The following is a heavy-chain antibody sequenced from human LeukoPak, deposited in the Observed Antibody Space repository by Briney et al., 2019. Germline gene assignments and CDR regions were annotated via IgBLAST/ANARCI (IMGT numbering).Heavy chain of an antibody. Sequence: GGSLRLSCAASGFTFSSYSMNWVRQAPGKGLEWVSSISSGSKYIYNADSVKGRFTISRDNAKNSLYLQMDSLRVEDTAVYYCARALSYSYGSMDFWGQGTLVIVSP. V-gene: IGHV3-21*01. CDR2: ISSGSKYI. CDR3: ARALSYSYGSMDF. D-gene: IGHD5-18*01. CDR1: GFTFSSYS. J-gene: IGHJ4*02.